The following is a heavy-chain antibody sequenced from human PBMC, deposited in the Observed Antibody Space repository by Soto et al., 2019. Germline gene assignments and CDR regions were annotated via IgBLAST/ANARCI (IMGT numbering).Heavy chain of an antibody. CDR3: ARGDGSSWYRFDY. J-gene: IGHJ4*02. V-gene: IGHV4-59*01. D-gene: IGHD6-13*01. Sequence: QVQLQESGPGLVKPSETLSLTCTVSGGSISSYYWSWIRQPPGKGLEWIGYIYYSGSTNYNPSLNSRVTISVDTSKNQFSLKLSSVTAADTAVYYCARGDGSSWYRFDYWGQGTLVTVSS. CDR1: GGSISSYY. CDR2: IYYSGST.